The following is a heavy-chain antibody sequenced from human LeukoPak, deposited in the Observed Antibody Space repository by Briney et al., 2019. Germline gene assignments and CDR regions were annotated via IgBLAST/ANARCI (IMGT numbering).Heavy chain of an antibody. V-gene: IGHV3-23*01. J-gene: IGHJ5*02. CDR3: AKDFAAWVGGTYGGNWFDP. D-gene: IGHD1-26*01. Sequence: GGSLRLSCAASGFTLSNYAMSWVRQAPGKGLEWVSPISGSGGSTYFADSVKGRFNISRDNPKNTLYLQTNSLRAEDTAVYYCAKDFAAWVGGTYGGNWFDPWGQGTLVTVSS. CDR2: ISGSGGST. CDR1: GFTLSNYA.